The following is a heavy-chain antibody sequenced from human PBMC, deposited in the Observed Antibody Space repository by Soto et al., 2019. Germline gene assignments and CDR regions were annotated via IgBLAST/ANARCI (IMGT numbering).Heavy chain of an antibody. CDR3: ARDNYGDTYYFDY. J-gene: IGHJ4*02. Sequence: PSETLSLTCTVSGGSISSGAYYWSWVRQPPGKGLEWIGYIYYSGSTYYNPSLKSRVTISVDTSKNQFSLKLSSVTATDTAVYYCARDNYGDTYYFDYCGQGTLVTVSS. CDR1: GGSISSGAYY. V-gene: IGHV4-30-4*01. D-gene: IGHD4-17*01. CDR2: IYYSGST.